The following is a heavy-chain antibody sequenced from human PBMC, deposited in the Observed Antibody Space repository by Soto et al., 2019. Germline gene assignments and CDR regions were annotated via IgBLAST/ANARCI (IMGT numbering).Heavy chain of an antibody. CDR3: ARSGCSGGSCYVGDDDAFDI. D-gene: IGHD2-15*01. V-gene: IGHV1-2*04. CDR2: INPNSGGT. CDR1: GYTFTGYY. J-gene: IGHJ3*02. Sequence: ASVKVSCKASGYTFTGYYMHWVRQAPGQGLEWMGWINPNSGGTNYAQKFQGWVTMTRDTSISTAYMELSRLRSDDTAVYYFARSGCSGGSCYVGDDDAFDIWGQGTMVTVSS.